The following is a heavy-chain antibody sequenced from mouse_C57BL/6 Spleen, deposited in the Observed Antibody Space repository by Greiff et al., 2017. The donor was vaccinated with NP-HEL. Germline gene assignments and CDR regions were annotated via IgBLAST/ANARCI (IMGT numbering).Heavy chain of an antibody. CDR2: ILPGSGST. V-gene: IGHV1-9*01. D-gene: IGHD1-1*01. CDR1: GYTFTGYW. CDR3: ARPLITTVGAIPYAMDY. J-gene: IGHJ4*01. Sequence: QVQLQQSGAELMKPGASVKLSCKATGYTFTGYWIEWVKQRPGHGLEWIGEILPGSGSTNYNEKFKGKATFTADTSSNTAYMQLSSLTTEDSAIYYCARPLITTVGAIPYAMDYWGQGTSVTVSS.